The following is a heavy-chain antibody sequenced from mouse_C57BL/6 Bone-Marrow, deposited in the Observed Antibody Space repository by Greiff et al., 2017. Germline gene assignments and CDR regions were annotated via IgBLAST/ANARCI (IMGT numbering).Heavy chain of an antibody. CDR2: IHPNSGST. J-gene: IGHJ2*01. D-gene: IGHD1-1*01. V-gene: IGHV1-64*01. CDR3: ARWYYGSRDY. CDR1: GYTFTSYW. Sequence: QVQLKQPGAELVKPGASVKLSCKASGYTFTSYWMHWVKQRPGQGLEWIGMIHPNSGSTNYNEKFKSKATLTVDKSSSTAYMQLSSLTSEDSAVYYCARWYYGSRDYWGQGTTLTVSS.